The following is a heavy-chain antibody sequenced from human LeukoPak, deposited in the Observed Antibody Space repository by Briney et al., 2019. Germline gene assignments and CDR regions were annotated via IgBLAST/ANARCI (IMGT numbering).Heavy chain of an antibody. CDR3: AKADSLMAFDI. J-gene: IGHJ3*02. V-gene: IGHV3-23*01. Sequence: PSETLSLTCTVSGGSISSYYWSWVRQAPGKGLEWVSAISGSGGSTYYADSVKGRFTISRDNSKNTLYLQMNSLRAEDTAVYYCAKADSLMAFDIWGQGTMVTVSS. D-gene: IGHD5-18*01. CDR2: ISGSGGST. CDR1: GGSISSYY.